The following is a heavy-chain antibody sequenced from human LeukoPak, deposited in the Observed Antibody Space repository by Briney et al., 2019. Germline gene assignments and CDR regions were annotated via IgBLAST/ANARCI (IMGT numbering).Heavy chain of an antibody. V-gene: IGHV4-59*08. D-gene: IGHD4-11*01. Sequence: SETLSLTCTVSGGSISSYYWSWIRQPPGKGLEWIGYIYYSGSTNYNPSLKSRVTISVDTSKNQFSLKLSSVSAADTAVYYCARLDSTYYYYYGMDVWGQGTTVTVSS. CDR2: IYYSGST. CDR1: GGSISSYY. J-gene: IGHJ6*02. CDR3: ARLDSTYYYYYGMDV.